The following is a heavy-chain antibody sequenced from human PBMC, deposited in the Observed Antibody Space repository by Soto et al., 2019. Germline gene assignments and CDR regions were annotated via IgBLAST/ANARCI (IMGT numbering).Heavy chain of an antibody. V-gene: IGHV4-39*01. D-gene: IGHD1-1*01. Sequence: QLQLQESGPGLVKPSETLSLTCTVSGGSISSSNYFWGWIRQPPGKGLEWIGGMYYSGSTYYNPSPKSRVTIDVDTSKAQFPRKLSSGTAADTAMYYCARHGEKTTRSRNWSEPWGQGTLVTVSS. CDR3: ARHGEKTTRSRNWSEP. CDR2: MYYSGST. CDR1: GGSISSSNYF. J-gene: IGHJ5*02.